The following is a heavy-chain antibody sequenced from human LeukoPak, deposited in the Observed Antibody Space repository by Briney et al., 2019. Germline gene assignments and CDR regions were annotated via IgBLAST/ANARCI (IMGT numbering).Heavy chain of an antibody. CDR3: ASLMCSSSWYPAYYYYYGMDV. CDR2: IYYSGST. V-gene: IGHV4-39*01. D-gene: IGHD6-13*01. J-gene: IGHJ6*02. CDR1: GGSISSSSYY. Sequence: PSETLSLTCTVSGGSISSSSYYWGWIRQPPGKGLEWIGSIYYSGSTYYNPSLKSRVTISVDTSKNQFSLKLSSVTAADTAVYYCASLMCSSSWYPAYYYYYGMDVWGQGTTVTVSS.